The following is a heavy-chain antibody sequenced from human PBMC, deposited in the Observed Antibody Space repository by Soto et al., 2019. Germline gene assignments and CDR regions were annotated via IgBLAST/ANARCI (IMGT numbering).Heavy chain of an antibody. D-gene: IGHD1-1*01. CDR2: IYYSGST. CDR3: ARLFKLDFDY. J-gene: IGHJ4*02. CDR1: CGSISSYY. Sequence: SETLFLPCTFCCGSISSYYWSWIRQPPWNGLEWIGYIYYSGSTNYNPTLKSRVTISVDTSKNQFSLKLSSVTAADTAVYYCARLFKLDFDYWGQGPLVTVSS. V-gene: IGHV4-59*08.